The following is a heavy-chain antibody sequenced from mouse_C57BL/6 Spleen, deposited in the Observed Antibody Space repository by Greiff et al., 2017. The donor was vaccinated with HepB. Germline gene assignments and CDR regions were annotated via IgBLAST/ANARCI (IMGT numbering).Heavy chain of an antibody. D-gene: IGHD1-1*01. Sequence: QVQLQQPGAELVKPGASVKMSCKASGYTFTSYWITWVKQRPGQGLEWIGDIYPGSGSTNYNEKFKSKATLTVDTSSSTAYMQLSSLTSEDSAVYYCARSGSSHGYFDVWGTGTTVTVSS. J-gene: IGHJ1*03. V-gene: IGHV1-55*01. CDR1: GYTFTSYW. CDR2: IYPGSGST. CDR3: ARSGSSHGYFDV.